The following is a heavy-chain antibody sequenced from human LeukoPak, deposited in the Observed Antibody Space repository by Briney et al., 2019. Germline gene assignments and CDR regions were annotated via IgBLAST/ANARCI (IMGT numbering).Heavy chain of an antibody. V-gene: IGHV4-59*01. CDR1: GGSISSYY. CDR2: IYYSGST. J-gene: IGHJ4*02. Sequence: PSETLSLTCTVSGGSISSYYWSWIRQPPGKGLEWIGYIYYSGSTNYNPSLKSRVTISVDTSKNRFSLKLSSVTAADTAVYYCARTPRSAAPFDYWGQGTLVTVSS. CDR3: ARTPRSAAPFDY. D-gene: IGHD2-2*01.